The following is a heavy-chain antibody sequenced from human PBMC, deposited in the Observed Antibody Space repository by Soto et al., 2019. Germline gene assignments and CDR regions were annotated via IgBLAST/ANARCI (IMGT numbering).Heavy chain of an antibody. J-gene: IGHJ6*02. CDR1: GYTLTGYY. D-gene: IGHD2-2*01. Sequence: QVQLVQSGAEVKKPGASVKISCKASGYTLTGYYMHWVRQAPGQGLEWMGVINPRGGSTSYAQKFQGRVTMTRDTSTSTGYMALNSLRSGDPAVYYWARDPQLCINTGCYGDYYYGMDFWGQGTTVTVSS. CDR3: ARDPQLCINTGCYGDYYYGMDF. CDR2: INPRGGST. V-gene: IGHV1-46*01.